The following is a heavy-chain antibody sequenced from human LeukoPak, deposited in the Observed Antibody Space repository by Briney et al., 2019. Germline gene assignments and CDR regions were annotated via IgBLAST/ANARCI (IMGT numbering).Heavy chain of an antibody. CDR3: ARAGPIDY. J-gene: IGHJ4*02. CDR1: GVTVSRNY. Sequence: GGSLRLSCAASGVTVSRNYMSWVRQAPGKGLEWVSVTFSGGDTDYADSVKGRFAISRDNSKNTLYLQMNRLRAEDTGVYYCARAGPIDYWGQGTLVTVSS. CDR2: TFSGGDT. V-gene: IGHV3-53*01.